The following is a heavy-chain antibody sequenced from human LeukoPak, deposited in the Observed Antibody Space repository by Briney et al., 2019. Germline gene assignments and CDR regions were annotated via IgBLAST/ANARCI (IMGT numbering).Heavy chain of an antibody. CDR2: IRYDGSNK. V-gene: IGHV3-30*02. Sequence: GGSLRPSCAASGFTFSSYGMHWVRQAPGKGLEWVAFIRYDGSNKYYADSVKGRFTISRDNSKNTLYLQMNSLRAEDTAVYYCAKVGMVRGVYHFDYWGQGTLVTVSS. D-gene: IGHD3-10*01. CDR3: AKVGMVRGVYHFDY. J-gene: IGHJ4*02. CDR1: GFTFSSYG.